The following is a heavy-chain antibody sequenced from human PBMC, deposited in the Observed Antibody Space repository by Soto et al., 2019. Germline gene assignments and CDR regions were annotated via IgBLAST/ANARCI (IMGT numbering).Heavy chain of an antibody. Sequence: QVQLVQSGSAVRKPGASVKVSCKVSGYTFSSFDLNWVRQATGHGLGWLAWMNLYSGEKGYAENFQGRVTMTWNPSTFTAYMEVNSLRSNDTAVYYCAGGGTDDGPGDRFDYYAMDVWGQGTAVTVSS. V-gene: IGHV1-8*01. CDR1: GYTFSSFD. CDR2: MNLYSGEK. CDR3: AGGGTDDGPGDRFDYYAMDV. D-gene: IGHD7-27*01. J-gene: IGHJ6*02.